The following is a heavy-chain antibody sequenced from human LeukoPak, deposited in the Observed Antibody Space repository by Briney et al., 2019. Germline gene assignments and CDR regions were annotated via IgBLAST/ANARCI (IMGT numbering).Heavy chain of an antibody. D-gene: IGHD1-26*01. Sequence: GGSLRLSCAASGFTFNDYAMHWVRQAPGKGLEWVSLISWDGGSTYYADSVKGRFTLSRDNSKNMVFLQMSSLRGEDTALYYCAKDQSSGTYVDNWGQGTLVTVSS. V-gene: IGHV3-43D*03. CDR3: AKDQSSGTYVDN. J-gene: IGHJ4*02. CDR1: GFTFNDYA. CDR2: ISWDGGST.